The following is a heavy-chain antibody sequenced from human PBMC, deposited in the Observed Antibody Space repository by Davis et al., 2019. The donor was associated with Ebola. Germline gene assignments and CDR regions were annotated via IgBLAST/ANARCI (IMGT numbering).Heavy chain of an antibody. J-gene: IGHJ5*02. CDR1: TFTFSTYS. CDR3: AMSDEWELPNWFDP. D-gene: IGHD1-26*01. Sequence: GESLKISCAVSTFTFSTYSMSWVRQAPGKGLEWVSSISVNGDITYYADSVKGRFTISRVNSKNILYLQMNSLRAEDTAVYYCAMSDEWELPNWFDPWGQGTLVTVSS. CDR2: ISVNGDIT. V-gene: IGHV3-23*01.